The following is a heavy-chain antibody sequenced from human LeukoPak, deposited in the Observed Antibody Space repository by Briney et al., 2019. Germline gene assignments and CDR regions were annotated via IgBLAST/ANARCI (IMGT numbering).Heavy chain of an antibody. D-gene: IGHD1-26*01. J-gene: IGHJ4*01. CDR1: GVSISSSFYY. CDR3: AKSGGYGLIDY. CDR2: IYYSGST. Sequence: SETLSLACSVSGVSISSSFYYFGWIRQPPGKGLEWIGSIYYSGSTYYNASLKSRVTISLDTSRNQVSLKLNSVTATDTAVYYCAKSGGYGLIDYWGQGTLVSVSS. V-gene: IGHV4-39*01.